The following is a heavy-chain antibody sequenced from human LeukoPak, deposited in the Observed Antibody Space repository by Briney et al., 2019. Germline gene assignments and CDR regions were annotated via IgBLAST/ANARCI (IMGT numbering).Heavy chain of an antibody. J-gene: IGHJ4*02. V-gene: IGHV4-34*01. CDR1: GGSFSGYY. Sequence: TSETLSLTCAVYGGSFSGYYWSWIRQPPGKGLEWIGEINHSGSTNYNPSLKSRVTISVDTSKNQFSLKLSSVTAADTAVYYCARGPYYDFWSGYLYYFDYWGQGTLVTVSS. D-gene: IGHD3-3*01. CDR3: ARGPYYDFWSGYLYYFDY. CDR2: INHSGST.